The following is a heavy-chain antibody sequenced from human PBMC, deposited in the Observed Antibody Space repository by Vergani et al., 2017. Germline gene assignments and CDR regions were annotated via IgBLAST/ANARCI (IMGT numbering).Heavy chain of an antibody. Sequence: EVQLVESGGGLVQPGRSLRLSCAASGFTFDDYAMHWVRQAPGKGLEWVSGISWNSGSIGYADSVKGRFTISRDNAKNSLYLQMNSLRAEDTALYYCALSVYYYDSSGYYPLNYFDYWGQGTLVTVSS. D-gene: IGHD3-22*01. J-gene: IGHJ4*02. CDR3: ALSVYYYDSSGYYPLNYFDY. CDR1: GFTFDDYA. V-gene: IGHV3-9*01. CDR2: ISWNSGSI.